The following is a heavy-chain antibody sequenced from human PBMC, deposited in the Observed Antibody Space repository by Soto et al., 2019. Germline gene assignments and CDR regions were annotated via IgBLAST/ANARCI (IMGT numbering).Heavy chain of an antibody. V-gene: IGHV4-59*01. CDR3: ARGACSSTSCYYYYYYMDV. J-gene: IGHJ6*03. Sequence: PSETLSLTCTVSGGSISSYYWSWIRQPPGKGLEWIGYIYYSGSTNYNPSLKSRVTISVDTSKNQFSLKLSSVTAADTAVYYCARGACSSTSCYYYYYYMDVWGKGTTVTVSS. CDR1: GGSISSYY. CDR2: IYYSGST. D-gene: IGHD2-2*01.